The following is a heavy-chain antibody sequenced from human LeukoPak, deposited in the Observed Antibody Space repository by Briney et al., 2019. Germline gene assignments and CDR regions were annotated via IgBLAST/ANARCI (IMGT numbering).Heavy chain of an antibody. Sequence: GGSLRLSCAASGFTVSSNYMSWVRQAPGKGLEWASVIYSGGTTYYADSVKGRFTISRDNSKNTLYLQMNSLRAEDTAVYYCATDSDSGSPHGAFDIWGQGTMVTVSS. CDR2: IYSGGTT. D-gene: IGHD1-26*01. V-gene: IGHV3-53*01. CDR3: ATDSDSGSPHGAFDI. J-gene: IGHJ3*02. CDR1: GFTVSSNY.